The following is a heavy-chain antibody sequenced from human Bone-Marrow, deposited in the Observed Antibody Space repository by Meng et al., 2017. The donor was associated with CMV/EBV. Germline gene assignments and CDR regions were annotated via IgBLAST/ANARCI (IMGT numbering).Heavy chain of an antibody. V-gene: IGHV3-21*01. CDR1: GFTFSSYS. J-gene: IGHJ4*02. CDR2: ISSSSSYI. D-gene: IGHD6-19*01. CDR3: ARGYSSGWRIVQGSAVKSPFDY. Sequence: GGSLRLSCAASGFTFSSYSMNWVRQAPGKGLEWVSSISSSSSYIYYADSVKGRFTISRDNAKNSLHLQMNSLRAEDTAVHYCARGYSSGWRIVQGSAVKSPFDYWGQGTLVTVSS.